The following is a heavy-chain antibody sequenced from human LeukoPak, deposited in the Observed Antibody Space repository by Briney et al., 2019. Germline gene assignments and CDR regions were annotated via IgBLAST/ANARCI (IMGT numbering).Heavy chain of an antibody. V-gene: IGHV1-2*02. J-gene: IGHJ4*02. CDR3: ASTPLLRYFDWLLYSLDY. CDR2: INPNSGGT. Sequence: ASVKVSCKASGGTFSSYAISWVRQAPGQGLEWMGWINPNSGGTNYAQKFQGRVTMTRDTSISTAYMELSRLRSDDTAVYYCASTPLLRYFDWLLYSLDYWGQGTLVTVSS. CDR1: GGTFSSYA. D-gene: IGHD3-9*01.